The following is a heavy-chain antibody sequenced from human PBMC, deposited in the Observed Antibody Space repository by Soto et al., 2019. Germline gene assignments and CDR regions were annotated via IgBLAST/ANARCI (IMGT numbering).Heavy chain of an antibody. Sequence: GGSLRLSCAASGFTFSSYGMHWVRQAPGKGLEWVAVISYDGSNKYYADSVKGRFTISRDNSKNTLYLQMNSLRAEDTAVYYCAKSGGGAVDYRGQGTLVTVSS. D-gene: IGHD2-21*01. CDR3: AKSGGGAVDY. J-gene: IGHJ4*02. CDR2: ISYDGSNK. CDR1: GFTFSSYG. V-gene: IGHV3-30*18.